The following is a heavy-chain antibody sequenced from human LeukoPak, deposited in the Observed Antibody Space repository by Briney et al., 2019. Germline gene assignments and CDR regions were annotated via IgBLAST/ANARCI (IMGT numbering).Heavy chain of an antibody. CDR2: ISAYNGNT. CDR1: GYTFTSYG. Sequence: ASVKVSCKASGYTFTSYGISWVRQAPGQGLEWMGWISAYNGNTNYAQKLQGRVTMTTDTSTSTAYMELRSLRSDDTAVYYCATSSTNYCGGDCSHEGDAFDIWGQGTMVTVSS. D-gene: IGHD2-21*02. V-gene: IGHV1-18*01. J-gene: IGHJ3*02. CDR3: ATSSTNYCGGDCSHEGDAFDI.